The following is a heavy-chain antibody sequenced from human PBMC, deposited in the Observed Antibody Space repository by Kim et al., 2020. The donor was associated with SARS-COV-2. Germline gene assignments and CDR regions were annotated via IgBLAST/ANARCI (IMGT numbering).Heavy chain of an antibody. J-gene: IGHJ6*02. CDR1: GFTVSSNY. Sequence: GGSLRLSCAASGFTVSSNYMSWVRQAPGKGLEWVSVIYSGGSTYYADSVKGRFTISRDNSKNTLYLQMNSLRAEDTAVYYCAIPGGYSSGWRPYYYYGMDVWGQGTTVTVSS. V-gene: IGHV3-66*02. D-gene: IGHD6-19*01. CDR3: AIPGGYSSGWRPYYYYGMDV. CDR2: IYSGGST.